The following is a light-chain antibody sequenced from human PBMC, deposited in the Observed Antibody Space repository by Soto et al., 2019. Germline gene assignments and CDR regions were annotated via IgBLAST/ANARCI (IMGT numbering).Light chain of an antibody. CDR3: QQYGSSPIT. CDR2: AAS. CDR1: QSVSSTF. V-gene: IGKV3-20*01. Sequence: EIVLTHSPGTLSLSPGERVTLSCSASQSVSSTFLAWYQQKPGQAPRLLIYAASSRATGIPDRFSGSKSGTNFTLTIRRMEPEDVGMYYCQQYGSSPITFGQGTRLEIK. J-gene: IGKJ5*01.